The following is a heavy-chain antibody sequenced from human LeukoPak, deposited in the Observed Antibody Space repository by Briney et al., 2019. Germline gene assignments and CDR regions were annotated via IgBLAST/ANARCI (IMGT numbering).Heavy chain of an antibody. CDR2: INHSGST. CDR1: GGSFSGYD. J-gene: IGHJ4*02. V-gene: IGHV4-34*01. Sequence: PSETLSLTCAVYGGSFSGYDWSWIRKPPGKGLEWIGEINHSGSTNYNPSLKSRVTISVDTSKNQFSLKLSSVTAADTAVYYCARVLLWFGELSHWGQGTLVTVSS. D-gene: IGHD3-10*01. CDR3: ARVLLWFGELSH.